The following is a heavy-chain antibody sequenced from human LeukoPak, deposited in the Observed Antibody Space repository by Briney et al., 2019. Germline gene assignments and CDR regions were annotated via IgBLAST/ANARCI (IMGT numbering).Heavy chain of an antibody. CDR2: IRSKAFGGTA. D-gene: IGHD3-3*02. Sequence: PGGSLRLSCTASGFTFGDYAMSWFRQAPGKGLEWVGFIRSKAFGGTADYAASVKGRFSISRDDSKSIAYLQMNSLKTEDTAAYYCARRAGFSAGDAFDIWGQGTMVTVSS. CDR3: ARRAGFSAGDAFDI. CDR1: GFTFGDYA. J-gene: IGHJ3*02. V-gene: IGHV3-49*03.